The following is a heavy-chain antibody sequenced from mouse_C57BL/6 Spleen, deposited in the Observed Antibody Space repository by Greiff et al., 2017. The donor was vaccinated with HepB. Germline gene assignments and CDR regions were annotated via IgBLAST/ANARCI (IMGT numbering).Heavy chain of an antibody. D-gene: IGHD2-2*01. V-gene: IGHV5-17*01. CDR2: ISSGSSTI. Sequence: EVQRVESGGGLVKPGGSLKLSCAASGFTFSDYGMHWVRQAPEKGLEWVAYISSGSSTIYYADTVKGRFTISRDNAKNTLFRQMTSLRSEDTAMYYCARILDGYEVDYYAMDYWGQGTSVTVSS. CDR3: ARILDGYEVDYYAMDY. J-gene: IGHJ4*01. CDR1: GFTFSDYG.